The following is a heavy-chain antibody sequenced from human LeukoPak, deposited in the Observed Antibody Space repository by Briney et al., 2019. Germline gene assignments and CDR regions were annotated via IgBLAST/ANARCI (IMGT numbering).Heavy chain of an antibody. D-gene: IGHD3-10*01. J-gene: IGHJ6*03. CDR2: IYTSGST. V-gene: IGHV4-4*07. Sequence: SETLSLTCTVSGGSISSYYWSWIRQPAGKGLEWIGRIYTSGSTNYNPSLKSRATMSVDTSKNQFSLKLSSVTAADTAVYYCARSSGGSGSPDYYYYYYMDVWGKGTTVTISS. CDR3: ARSSGGSGSPDYYYYYYMDV. CDR1: GGSISSYY.